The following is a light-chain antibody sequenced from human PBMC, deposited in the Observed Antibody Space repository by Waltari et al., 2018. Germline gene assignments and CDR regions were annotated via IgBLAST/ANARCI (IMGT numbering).Light chain of an antibody. CDR2: VNSDGSH. CDR3: QTVGHGTWV. J-gene: IGLJ3*02. V-gene: IGLV4-69*01. CDR1: SGHSSDV. Sequence: QLVLTQSPSASASLGASVKLTCTLSSGHSSDVIAWHQQQPEKGPRYLMKVNSDGSHIKGDGVPDRFAGSGAGSERYLSISSLQSEDEADYYCQTVGHGTWVFGGGTRLTVL.